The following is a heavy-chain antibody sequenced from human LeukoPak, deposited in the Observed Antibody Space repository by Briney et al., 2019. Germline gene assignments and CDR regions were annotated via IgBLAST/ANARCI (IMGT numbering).Heavy chain of an antibody. J-gene: IGHJ5*02. CDR2: ISGSGGST. D-gene: IGHD2-2*01. V-gene: IGHV3-23*01. CDR3: AKDLARSTSYIRDWFDP. CDR1: GFTFTSYS. Sequence: GGSLRLSCAASGFTFTSYSMNWVRQAPGKGLEWVSAISGSGGSTYYADSVKGRFTISRDNSKNTLYLQMNSLRAEDTAVYYCAKDLARSTSYIRDWFDPWGQGTLVTVSS.